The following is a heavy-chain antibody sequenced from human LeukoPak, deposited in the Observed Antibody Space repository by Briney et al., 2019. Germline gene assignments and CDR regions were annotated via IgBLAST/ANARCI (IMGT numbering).Heavy chain of an antibody. D-gene: IGHD3-22*01. CDR2: TYYRSKWYN. CDR3: AREYYFDSSAYHTRFDP. J-gene: IGHJ5*02. CDR1: GDSVSSNTAA. Sequence: SQTLSLTCGISGDSVSSNTAAWNWIRQSPSRGLEWLGRTYYRSKWYNDYAISVKSRITINPDTSKNQFSLQLNSVTPEDTAVYYCAREYYFDSSAYHTRFDPWGQGTLVTVSS. V-gene: IGHV6-1*01.